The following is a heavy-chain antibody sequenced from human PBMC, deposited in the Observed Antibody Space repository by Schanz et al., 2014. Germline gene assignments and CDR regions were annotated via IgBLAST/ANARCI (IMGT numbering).Heavy chain of an antibody. CDR2: IWYDGNNK. V-gene: IGHV3-33*06. D-gene: IGHD4-17*01. CDR1: GFTFSSYG. Sequence: QVQLVESGGGVVQPGGSLRLSCAASGFTFSSYGMHWVRQAPGKGLEWVAVIWYDGNNKFYADSVKRRFIISRDNSKNTLDMEMNSLRDQDADLYYCANDMHKAYGGKPQAFDIWGQGTMVTVSS. CDR3: ANDMHKAYGGKPQAFDI. J-gene: IGHJ3*02.